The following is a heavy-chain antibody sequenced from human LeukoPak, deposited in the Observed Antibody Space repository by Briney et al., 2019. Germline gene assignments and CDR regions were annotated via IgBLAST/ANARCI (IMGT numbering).Heavy chain of an antibody. V-gene: IGHV3-48*01. CDR1: GFTFSSYS. D-gene: IGHD3-3*01. J-gene: IGHJ4*02. Sequence: GGSLRLSCAGSGFTFSSYSIYWVRQAPGKGLEWISYISGSGTTKYYADSVRGRFTISRDNAKNSLYLQMNSLRAEDTAIYYCSRDGAVSGIENDYWGQGTLVTVSS. CDR2: ISGSGTTK. CDR3: SRDGAVSGIENDY.